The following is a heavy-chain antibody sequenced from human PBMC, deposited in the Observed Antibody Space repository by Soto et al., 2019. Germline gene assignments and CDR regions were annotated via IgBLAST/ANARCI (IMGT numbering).Heavy chain of an antibody. J-gene: IGHJ4*02. CDR2: ISAYNGNT. D-gene: IGHD3-22*01. CDR3: AFQTDSSGYYVLDY. CDR1: GYTFTSYG. Sequence: ASVKVSCKASGYTFTSYGISWVRQAPGQGLEWMGWISAYNGNTNYAQKLQGRVTMTTDTSTSTAYMELRSLRSEDTAVYYCAFQTDSSGYYVLDYWGQGTLVTVSS. V-gene: IGHV1-18*01.